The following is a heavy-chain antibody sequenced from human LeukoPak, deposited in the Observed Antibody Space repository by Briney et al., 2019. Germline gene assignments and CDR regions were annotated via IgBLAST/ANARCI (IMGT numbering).Heavy chain of an antibody. CDR3: TRGNYYYYYMDV. CDR1: GGSFSGYY. Sequence: SETLSLTCAVYGGSFSGYYWSWIRQPPGKGLEWIGRIHTSGNTNYNPSLKSRVTMSVDPSKNQFSLKLSSVTAADTALYYCTRGNYYYYYMDVWGKGTTVTVSS. V-gene: IGHV4-59*10. J-gene: IGHJ6*03. CDR2: IHTSGNT.